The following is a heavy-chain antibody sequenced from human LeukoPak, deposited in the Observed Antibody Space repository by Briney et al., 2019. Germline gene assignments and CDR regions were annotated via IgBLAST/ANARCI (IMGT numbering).Heavy chain of an antibody. CDR3: ARGRGYNWNYVTPFDY. CDR2: INHSGST. V-gene: IGHV4-34*01. D-gene: IGHD1-7*01. CDR1: GGSFSGCY. J-gene: IGHJ4*02. Sequence: SETLSLTCAVYGGSFSGCYWSWIRQPPGRGLEWIGEINHSGSTNYNPSLKSRVTISVDTSKNQFSLKLSSVTAADTAVYYCARGRGYNWNYVTPFDYWGQGTLVTVSS.